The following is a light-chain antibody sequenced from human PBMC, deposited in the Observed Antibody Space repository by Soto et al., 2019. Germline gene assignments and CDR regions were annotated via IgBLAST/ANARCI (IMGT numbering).Light chain of an antibody. V-gene: IGKV1-5*01. CDR2: DAS. CDR3: HQYLTYS. J-gene: IGKJ2*01. CDR1: QSISSW. Sequence: DIPMTQPPSTLSAPVRDTVTITRRASQSISSWLAWYQQKAGKAPRLLIYDASDLESGGPSRFSGSESGTEFTLTISSLQSDDFATYYCHQYLTYSFGRGTKLETK.